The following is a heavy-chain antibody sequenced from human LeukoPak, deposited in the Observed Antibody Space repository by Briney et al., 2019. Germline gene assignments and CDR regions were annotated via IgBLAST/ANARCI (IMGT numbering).Heavy chain of an antibody. J-gene: IGHJ6*03. Sequence: ASVKVSCKASGYTFTGYYMHWVRQAPGQGLEWMGWVNPNSGGTNYAQKFQGRVTMTRDTSISTAFMELSSLRSEDTAVYYCARRAVGNSYYSSMDVWGKGTTVTVSS. CDR3: ARRAVGNSYYSSMDV. CDR2: VNPNSGGT. CDR1: GYTFTGYY. D-gene: IGHD6-19*01. V-gene: IGHV1-2*02.